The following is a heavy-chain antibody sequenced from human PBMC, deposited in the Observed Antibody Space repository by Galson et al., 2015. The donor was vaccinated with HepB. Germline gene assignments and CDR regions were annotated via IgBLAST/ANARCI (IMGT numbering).Heavy chain of an antibody. CDR2: ISGSGGST. CDR3: AKIQYCSSTSCYHFDY. D-gene: IGHD2-2*01. CDR1: GFTFSSYA. Sequence: SLRLSCAASGFTFSSYAMSWVRQAPGKGLEWVSAISGSGGSTYYADSVKGRFTISRDNSRNTLYLQMNSLRAEDTAVYYCAKIQYCSSTSCYHFDYWGQGTMVAVSS. J-gene: IGHJ4*02. V-gene: IGHV3-23*01.